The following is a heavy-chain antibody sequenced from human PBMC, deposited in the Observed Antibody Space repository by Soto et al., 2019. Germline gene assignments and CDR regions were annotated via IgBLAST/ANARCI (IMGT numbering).Heavy chain of an antibody. CDR1: GYTFTSYG. D-gene: IGHD3-3*01. V-gene: IGHV1-18*01. CDR3: ARDHRAFGVVILPPFDY. Sequence: ASVKVACKSSGYTFTSYGISWVRQAHGQGLEWMGWISAYNGNTNYAQKLQGRVTMTTDTSTSTAYMELRSLRSDDTAVYYCARDHRAFGVVILPPFDYWGQGTLVTVSS. J-gene: IGHJ4*02. CDR2: ISAYNGNT.